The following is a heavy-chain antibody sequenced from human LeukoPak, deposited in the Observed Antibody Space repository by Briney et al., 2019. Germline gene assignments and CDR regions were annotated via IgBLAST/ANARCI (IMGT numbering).Heavy chain of an antibody. V-gene: IGHV4-59*11. J-gene: IGHJ3*02. CDR2: LFYSGRT. CDR1: GGSISGHY. D-gene: IGHD3-22*01. Sequence: SETLSLTCTVSGGSISGHYWTWIRQPPGKGLEWIGFLFYSGRTRYNPSLQSRVTIPVDTSENNFSLKLTSVTAADTAVYYCARLLDNDSSGDPDTFDMWGQGTVVTVSS. CDR3: ARLLDNDSSGDPDTFDM.